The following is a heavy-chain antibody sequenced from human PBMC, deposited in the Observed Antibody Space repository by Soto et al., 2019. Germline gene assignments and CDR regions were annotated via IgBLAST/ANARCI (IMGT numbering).Heavy chain of an antibody. CDR1: GFTFSSYG. J-gene: IGHJ6*03. CDR3: ARGPGVPYMDV. CDR2: ISYDGSNK. Sequence: QVQLVESGGGVVQPGRSLRLSCAASGFTFSSYGMHWVRQAPGKGLEWVAVISYDGSNKYYADSVKGRFTISRDNSKNTLYLQMNSLRAGDTAVYYCARGPGVPYMDVWGKGTTVTVSS. D-gene: IGHD3-10*01. V-gene: IGHV3-30*03.